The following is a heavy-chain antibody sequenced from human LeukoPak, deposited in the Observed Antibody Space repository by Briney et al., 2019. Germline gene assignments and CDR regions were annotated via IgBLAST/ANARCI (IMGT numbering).Heavy chain of an antibody. D-gene: IGHD3-9*01. CDR1: GFTYSSYA. V-gene: IGHV3-23*01. J-gene: IGHJ4*02. CDR2: ISGSGGST. CDR3: AKGPVAYYDILTGYFYFDY. Sequence: GGSLRLSCADSGFTYSSYAMSWVRQAPGKELEWVSAISGSGGSTYYADSVKGRFTISRDNSRNTLYLQMNSLRAEDTAVYYCAKGPVAYYDILTGYFYFDYWGQGTLVTVSS.